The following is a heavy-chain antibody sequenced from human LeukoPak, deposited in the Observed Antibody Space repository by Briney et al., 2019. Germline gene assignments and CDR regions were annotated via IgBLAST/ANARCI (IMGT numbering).Heavy chain of an antibody. J-gene: IGHJ4*02. D-gene: IGHD3-16*02. CDR1: GFTFSRYE. CDR2: ISSSGSTI. V-gene: IGHV3-48*03. CDR3: AGAHYDYVWGSYRYRGDFYDY. Sequence: GGSLRLSCAASGFTFSRYEMNWVRQAPGKGREWVSYISSSGSTIYYADSVKGRFTISRDNAKNSLYLQMNSLSAEDTAVYYWAGAHYDYVWGSYRYRGDFYDYWGQGTLVTVSS.